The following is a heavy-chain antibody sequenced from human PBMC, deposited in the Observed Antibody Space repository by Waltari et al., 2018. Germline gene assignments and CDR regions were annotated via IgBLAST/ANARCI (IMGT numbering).Heavy chain of an antibody. J-gene: IGHJ4*02. CDR1: GGSISSYY. Sequence: LSLTCTVSGGSISSYYWSWIRQPPGKGLEWIGYIYYSGSTNYNPSLKSRVTISVDTSKNQFSLKLSSVTAADTAVYYCASGPYRYTIFGVVITYYFDYWGQGTLVTVSS. CDR2: IYYSGST. CDR3: ASGPYRYTIFGVVITYYFDY. D-gene: IGHD3-3*01. V-gene: IGHV4-59*01.